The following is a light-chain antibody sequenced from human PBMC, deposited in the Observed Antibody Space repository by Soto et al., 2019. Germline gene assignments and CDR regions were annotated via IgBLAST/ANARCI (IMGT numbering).Light chain of an antibody. Sequence: QSALTQPPSASGSPVQSVTISCTGTSSDVGAYNYVSWYQQYPGKAPKLMIYEVSNRPSGVPDRFSGSKSGKTASLTVSGLQPEDEADYYCTSYAGSNIWVFGGGTKLPVL. CDR3: TSYAGSNIWV. CDR1: SSDVGAYNY. CDR2: EVS. J-gene: IGLJ3*02. V-gene: IGLV2-8*01.